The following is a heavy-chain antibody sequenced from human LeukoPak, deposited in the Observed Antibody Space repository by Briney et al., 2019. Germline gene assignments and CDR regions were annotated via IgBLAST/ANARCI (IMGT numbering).Heavy chain of an antibody. CDR3: ARGLSGYSYGYYFDY. J-gene: IGHJ4*02. CDR2: IYYSGGT. D-gene: IGHD5-18*01. Sequence: SETLSLTCTVSGGSISSYYWNWIRQPPGKGLEWIGYIYYSGGTNYNPSLKSRVTISVDTSKNQFSLRLSSVTAADTAVYYCARGLSGYSYGYYFDYWGQGTLFTVSS. V-gene: IGHV4-59*01. CDR1: GGSISSYY.